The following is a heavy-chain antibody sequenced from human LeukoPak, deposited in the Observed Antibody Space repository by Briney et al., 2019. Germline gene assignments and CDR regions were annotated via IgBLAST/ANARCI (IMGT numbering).Heavy chain of an antibody. J-gene: IGHJ4*02. D-gene: IGHD3/OR15-3a*01. CDR3: ARQTGSGLFILP. Sequence: SETLSLTCTVSGGSISSSSYYWGWIRQPPGKGLEWIGSIYSSGSTYYNPSLKSQVSISIDTSKNQFSLKLTSVTAADTAVYYCARQTGSGLFILPGGQGTLVTVSS. V-gene: IGHV4-39*01. CDR2: IYSSGST. CDR1: GGSISSSSYY.